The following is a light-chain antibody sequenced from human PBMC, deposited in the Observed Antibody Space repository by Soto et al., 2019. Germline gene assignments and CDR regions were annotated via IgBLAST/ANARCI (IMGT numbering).Light chain of an antibody. CDR2: KAS. CDR1: QSLSGW. V-gene: IGKV1-5*03. CDR3: QQYNSYSGYT. J-gene: IGKJ2*01. Sequence: DIQMTQSPSTLSASVGDRVTITCRASQSLSGWLAWYQQKPGKAPKLLIYKASSLESGVPSRFSGSGSGTEYTLTISSLQPDDFATYFCQQYNSYSGYTFGQGTKLEIK.